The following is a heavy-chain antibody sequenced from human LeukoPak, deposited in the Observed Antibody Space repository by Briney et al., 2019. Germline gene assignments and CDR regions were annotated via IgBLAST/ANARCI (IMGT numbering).Heavy chain of an antibody. D-gene: IGHD3-3*01. CDR1: GDSVSSDSAA. CDR3: ASSPPSYYDFWSGYRRWERGYNWFDP. Sequence: SQTLSLTCAISGDSVSSDSAAWNWITQSPSRGLEWLGRTYYRSKWYNDYAVSVKSRITINPDTSKNQFSLQLNSVTPEDTAVYYCASSPPSYYDFWSGYRRWERGYNWFDPWGQGTLVTVSS. CDR2: TYYRSKWYN. J-gene: IGHJ5*02. V-gene: IGHV6-1*01.